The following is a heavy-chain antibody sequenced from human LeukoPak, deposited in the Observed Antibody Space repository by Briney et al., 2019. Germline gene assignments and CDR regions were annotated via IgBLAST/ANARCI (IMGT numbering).Heavy chain of an antibody. D-gene: IGHD6-13*01. CDR2: IYPGDSDT. V-gene: IGHV5-51*01. Sequence: GESLKISCETSGYSFTSYWVGWVRQMPGKGLEWMGIIYPGDSDTRYSPSFQGQVTISADKSISTAYLQWSSLKASDTAMYYCARWYSSSWGNWFDPWGQGTLVTVSS. CDR1: GYSFTSYW. J-gene: IGHJ5*02. CDR3: ARWYSSSWGNWFDP.